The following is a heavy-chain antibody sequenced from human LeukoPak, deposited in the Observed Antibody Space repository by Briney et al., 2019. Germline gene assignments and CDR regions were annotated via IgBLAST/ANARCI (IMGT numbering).Heavy chain of an antibody. CDR2: ISDRGGSI. Sequence: GGSLRLSCAAPGFTFSSCAMSWVRQSPGKGLEWVSTISDRGGSIYFAAYVKGRFTISRDNSKTTLYLQMNSLRAEDTAVYYCANHLSTGYYKIAFDVWGQGTMVTVSS. CDR1: GFTFSSCA. V-gene: IGHV3-23*01. CDR3: ANHLSTGYYKIAFDV. J-gene: IGHJ3*01. D-gene: IGHD3-9*01.